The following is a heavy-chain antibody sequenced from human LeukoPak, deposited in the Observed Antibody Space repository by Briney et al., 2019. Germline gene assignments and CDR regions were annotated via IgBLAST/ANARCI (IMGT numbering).Heavy chain of an antibody. CDR2: IYYSGST. V-gene: IGHV4-31*03. J-gene: IGHJ4*02. CDR3: ARHYYDSSGYYYFDY. CDR1: GGSISSGGYY. D-gene: IGHD3-22*01. Sequence: SETLSLTYTVSGGSISSGGYYWSWIRQHPGKGLEWIGYIYYSGSTYYNPSLKSRVTISVDTSKNQFSLKLSSVTAADTAVYYCARHYYDSSGYYYFDYWGQGTLVTVSS.